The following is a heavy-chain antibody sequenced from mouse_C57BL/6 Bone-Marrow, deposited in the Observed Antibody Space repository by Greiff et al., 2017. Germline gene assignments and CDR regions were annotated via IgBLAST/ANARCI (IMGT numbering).Heavy chain of an antibody. D-gene: IGHD1-1*01. Sequence: QVQLQQPGAELVRPGSSVKLSCKASGYTFTSYWMHWVKQRPIQGLEWIGNIDPSDSETHYNQKFKDKATLTVDKSSSTAYMQLSSLTSEDSAVYYCAYGSRRGYYFDYWGQGTTLTVSS. J-gene: IGHJ2*01. CDR2: IDPSDSET. CDR1: GYTFTSYW. V-gene: IGHV1-52*01. CDR3: AYGSRRGYYFDY.